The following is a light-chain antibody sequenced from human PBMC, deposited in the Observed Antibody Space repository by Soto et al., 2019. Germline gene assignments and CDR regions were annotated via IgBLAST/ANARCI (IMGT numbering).Light chain of an antibody. CDR3: QHYGYSQWK. CDR2: GAS. CDR1: HSVSITY. Sequence: EIVLTQSPATLSLSPVEIAKLYFIASHSVSITYLAWYQQKPGQAPRLLIYGASSRATGIPDRFSGSGSGTDFTLTITRLEPEDSAVYFCQHYGYSQWKCGQGTKGDIK. J-gene: IGKJ1*01. V-gene: IGKV3-20*01.